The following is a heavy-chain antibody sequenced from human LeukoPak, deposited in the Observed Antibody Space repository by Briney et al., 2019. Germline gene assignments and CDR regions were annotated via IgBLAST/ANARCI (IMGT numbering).Heavy chain of an antibody. CDR1: GFIFGDYG. CDR2: IRSKAYSGTT. V-gene: IGHV3-49*04. D-gene: IGHD3-10*01. Sequence: PGGSLRLSCKASGFIFGDYGMSWVRQAPGKGLEWVGFIRSKAYSGTTEYAASVKGRFTISRDDSKSIAYLQMNSLKTEDTAVYLCIRDRGQYYGSGSSPDFWGQGTLVTVSS. J-gene: IGHJ4*02. CDR3: IRDRGQYYGSGSSPDF.